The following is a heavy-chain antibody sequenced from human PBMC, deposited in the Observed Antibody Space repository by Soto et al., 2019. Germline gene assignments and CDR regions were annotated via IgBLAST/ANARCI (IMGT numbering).Heavy chain of an antibody. J-gene: IGHJ6*02. CDR3: ARENQLLSYYYYGMDV. V-gene: IGHV1-69*13. D-gene: IGHD2-2*01. CDR2: IIPIFGTA. Sequence: SVKVSCKASGGTFSSYAISWVRQAPGQGLEWMGGIIPIFGTANYAQKFQGRVTITADESTSTAYMELSSLRSEDTAVYYCARENQLLSYYYYGMDVWGQGTTVTVSS. CDR1: GGTFSSYA.